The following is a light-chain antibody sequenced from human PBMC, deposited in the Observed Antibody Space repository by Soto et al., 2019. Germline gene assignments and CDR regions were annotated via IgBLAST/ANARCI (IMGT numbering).Light chain of an antibody. CDR2: GIS. CDR1: QTVISSS. J-gene: IGKJ1*01. CDR3: QQYGSSGT. Sequence: EIVLTQSPGTPSLAPGGRATLSFRASQTVISSSLAWYQQRPGQAPRLLIDGISNRATGIPDRLSGSGSGTGFTLPISRLEPEDFAVYYCQQYGSSGTFGQGTKVDIK. V-gene: IGKV3-20*01.